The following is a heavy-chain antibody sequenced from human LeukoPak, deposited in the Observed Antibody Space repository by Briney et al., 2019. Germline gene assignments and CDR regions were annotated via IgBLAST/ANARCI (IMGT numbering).Heavy chain of an antibody. V-gene: IGHV4-4*09. CDR1: AASTSNYY. CDR3: ASPRSGYRYTFDY. D-gene: IGHD3-22*01. CDR2: ISTSGST. Sequence: PSETLSLTCAVSAASTSNYYWSWIRQAPGKGLEWIGYISTSGSTNYNPSLKSRVSISLDTSKNRFSLNLNFVTAADTAVYYCASPRSGYRYTFDYWGQGALVTVSS. J-gene: IGHJ4*02.